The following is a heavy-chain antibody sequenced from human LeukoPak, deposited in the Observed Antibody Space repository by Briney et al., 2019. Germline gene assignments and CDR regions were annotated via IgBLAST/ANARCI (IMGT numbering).Heavy chain of an antibody. CDR2: IYYSGST. Sequence: PSETLSLTCTVSGGSISSSSYYWGWIRQPPGKGLEWIGSIYYSGSTYYNPSLKSRVTISVDTSKNQFSLKLSSVTAADTAVYYCARETWIQLWSGRYYYYGMDVWGQGTTVTVSS. V-gene: IGHV4-39*01. CDR1: GGSISSSSYY. J-gene: IGHJ6*02. D-gene: IGHD5-18*01. CDR3: ARETWIQLWSGRYYYYGMDV.